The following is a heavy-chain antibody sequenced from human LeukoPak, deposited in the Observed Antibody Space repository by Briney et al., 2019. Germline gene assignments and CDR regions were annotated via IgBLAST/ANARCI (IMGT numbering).Heavy chain of an antibody. CDR2: IYGGGST. D-gene: IGHD6-13*01. J-gene: IGHJ4*02. V-gene: IGHV3-53*01. Sequence: PGGSPRLSCAASGFTVTSHYMSWVRQAPGKGLEWVSVIYGGGSTNYADSVKGRFTISRDNSKNTLYLQMNSLRAEDTAVYYCARGMGSSWYYFDYWGQGTLVTVSS. CDR1: GFTVTSHY. CDR3: ARGMGSSWYYFDY.